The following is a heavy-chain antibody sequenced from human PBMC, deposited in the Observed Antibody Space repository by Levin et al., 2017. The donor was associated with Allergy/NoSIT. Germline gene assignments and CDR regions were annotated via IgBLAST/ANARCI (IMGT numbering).Heavy chain of an antibody. CDR3: TTDKVYASEYYYYGMDV. D-gene: IGHD2-8*01. CDR2: IKSKTDGGTT. Sequence: GGSLRLSCAASGFTFSNAWMSWVRQAPGKGLEWVGRIKSKTDGGTTDYAAPVKGRFTISRDDSKNTLYLQMNSLKTEDTAVYYCTTDKVYASEYYYYGMDVWGQGTTVTVSS. V-gene: IGHV3-15*01. J-gene: IGHJ6*02. CDR1: GFTFSNAW.